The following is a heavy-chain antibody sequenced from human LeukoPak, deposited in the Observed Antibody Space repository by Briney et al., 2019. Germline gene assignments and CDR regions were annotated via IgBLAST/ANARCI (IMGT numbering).Heavy chain of an antibody. CDR2: ISAYNGYT. CDR3: ARAKYDGSGYYWFDP. CDR1: GYTFTSYG. V-gene: IGHV1-18*01. Sequence: GASVKVSYKASGYTFTSYGIGWVRQAPGQGLEWMGWISAYNGYTKYAEKLQGRVTMTTDTSTSTAYMELRSLRSDDTAVYYCARAKYDGSGYYWFDPWGQGTLVTVSS. D-gene: IGHD3-22*01. J-gene: IGHJ5*02.